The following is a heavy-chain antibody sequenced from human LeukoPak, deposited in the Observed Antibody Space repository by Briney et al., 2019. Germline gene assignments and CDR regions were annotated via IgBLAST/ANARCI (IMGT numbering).Heavy chain of an antibody. D-gene: IGHD3-3*01. J-gene: IGHJ6*03. CDR3: AKDAYYDFWSGQPYYYYMDV. Sequence: GGSLRLSCAASGFTFRTFGMHWVRQAPGKGLEWVAFIRFDGSNKYYTDSVKGRFTISRDNSKNTLYLHMNSLRAEDTAVYYCAKDAYYDFWSGQPYYYYMDVWGKGTTVTVSS. CDR1: GFTFRTFG. CDR2: IRFDGSNK. V-gene: IGHV3-30*02.